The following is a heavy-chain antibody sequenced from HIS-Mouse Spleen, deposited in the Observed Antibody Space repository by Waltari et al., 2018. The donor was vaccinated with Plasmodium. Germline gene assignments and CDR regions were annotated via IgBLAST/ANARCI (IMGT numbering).Heavy chain of an antibody. Sequence: QVQLVASGGGVVQPGRSLRLSCAASGFTFSSYGIHWVRQAPGKGLEWVAVISYDGSNKYYADSVKGRFTISRDNSKNTLYLQMNSLRAEDTAVYYCAKDRRSSSWYVDYWGQGTLVTVSS. J-gene: IGHJ4*02. V-gene: IGHV3-30*18. CDR1: GFTFSSYG. CDR2: ISYDGSNK. D-gene: IGHD6-13*01. CDR3: AKDRRSSSWYVDY.